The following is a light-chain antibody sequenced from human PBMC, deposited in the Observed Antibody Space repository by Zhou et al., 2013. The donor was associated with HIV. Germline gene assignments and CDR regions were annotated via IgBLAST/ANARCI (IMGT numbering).Light chain of an antibody. CDR3: QQYFSNPT. Sequence: DIQMTQSPSSLSASVGDRVTITCRASQSISSYLNWYQQKPGKAPKLLIYAASSLQSGVPSRFSGSGSGTDFTLTISSLQPEDFATYYCQQYFSNPTFGQGPRWNS. V-gene: IGKV1-39*01. J-gene: IGKJ1*01. CDR1: QSISSY. CDR2: AAS.